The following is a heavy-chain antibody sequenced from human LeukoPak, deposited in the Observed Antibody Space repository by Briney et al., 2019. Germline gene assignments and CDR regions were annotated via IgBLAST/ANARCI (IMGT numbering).Heavy chain of an antibody. CDR1: GGSISSYY. Sequence: SETLSLTCTVSGGSISSYYWSWIRQPPGKGLEWIGHISYTGTTNYNPSLRSRVTISIDTSKNQFSLRLSSVTAADTAVYYCAKRGYSYETYYFDYWGQGALVTVSS. CDR2: ISYTGTT. V-gene: IGHV4-59*08. J-gene: IGHJ4*02. CDR3: AKRGYSYETYYFDY. D-gene: IGHD5-18*01.